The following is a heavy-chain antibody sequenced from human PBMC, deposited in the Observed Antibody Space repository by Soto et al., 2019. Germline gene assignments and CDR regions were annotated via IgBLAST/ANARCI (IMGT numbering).Heavy chain of an antibody. Sequence: ASVKVSCKASGYTFTSYGISWVRQAPGQGLEWMGWISAYNGNTNYAQKLQGRVTMTTDTSTSTAYMELRSLRSDDTAVYYCASRAESIAAAGTNYYYMDVWGKGTTVTVSS. D-gene: IGHD6-13*01. CDR1: GYTFTSYG. CDR2: ISAYNGNT. CDR3: ASRAESIAAAGTNYYYMDV. V-gene: IGHV1-18*01. J-gene: IGHJ6*03.